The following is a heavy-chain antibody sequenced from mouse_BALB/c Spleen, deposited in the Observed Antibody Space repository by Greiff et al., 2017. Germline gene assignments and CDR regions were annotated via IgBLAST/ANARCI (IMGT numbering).Heavy chain of an antibody. CDR2: IDPENGDT. D-gene: IGHD2-14*01. V-gene: IGHV14-4*02. Sequence: EVQLQQSGAELVRSGASVKLSCTASGFNIKDYYMHWVKQRPEQGLEWIGWIDPENGDTEYAPKFQGKATMTADTSSNTAYLQLSSLTSEDTAVYYCNRVRRGYYAMDYWGQGTSVTVSS. J-gene: IGHJ4*01. CDR3: NRVRRGYYAMDY. CDR1: GFNIKDYY.